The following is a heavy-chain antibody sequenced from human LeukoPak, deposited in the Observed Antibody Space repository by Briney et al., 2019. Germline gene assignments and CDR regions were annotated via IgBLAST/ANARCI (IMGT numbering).Heavy chain of an antibody. CDR2: ISSSSSYI. J-gene: IGHJ6*04. CDR1: GFTFSSYS. Sequence: GGSLRPSCAASGFTFSSYSMNWVRQAPGKGLEWVSSISSSSSYIYYADSVKGRFTISRDNAKNSLYLQMNSLRAEDTAVYYCARDPLLWSRGDYYYGMDVWGKGTTVTVPS. V-gene: IGHV3-21*01. CDR3: ARDPLLWSRGDYYYGMDV. D-gene: IGHD3-10*01.